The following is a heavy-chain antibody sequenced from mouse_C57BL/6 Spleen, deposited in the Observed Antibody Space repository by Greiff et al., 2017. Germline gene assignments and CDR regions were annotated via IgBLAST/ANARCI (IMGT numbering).Heavy chain of an antibody. CDR2: IHPNSGST. CDR3: ARYHYGNYVGYFDY. D-gene: IGHD2-1*01. J-gene: IGHJ2*01. Sequence: VQLQQPGAELVKPGASVKLSCKASGYTFTSYWMHWVKQRPGQGLEWIGMIHPNSGSTNYNEKFKSKATLTVDKSSSTAYMQLSSLTSEDSAVYYCARYHYGNYVGYFDYWGQGTTLTVSA. V-gene: IGHV1-64*01. CDR1: GYTFTSYW.